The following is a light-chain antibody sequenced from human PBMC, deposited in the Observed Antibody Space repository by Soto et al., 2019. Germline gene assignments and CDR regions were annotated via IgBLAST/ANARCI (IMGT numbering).Light chain of an antibody. CDR3: ATWDTSLRVVM. V-gene: IGLV1-51*01. Sequence: QSVLTQPPSVSAAPGQKVTISCSGSNSNIGNNYVSWYQQFPGTAPKLLIYDNSHRPSGIPDRFSGSKSGTSATLGITGLQTGDEADYYCATWDTSLRVVMFGGGTKLTVL. J-gene: IGLJ3*02. CDR1: NSNIGNNY. CDR2: DNS.